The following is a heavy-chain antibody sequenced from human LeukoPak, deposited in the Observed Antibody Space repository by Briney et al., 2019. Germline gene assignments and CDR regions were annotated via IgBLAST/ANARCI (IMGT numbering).Heavy chain of an antibody. CDR3: ARAHNYDGRDYYYAFSDY. CDR1: GLPFSDAW. D-gene: IGHD3-22*01. J-gene: IGHJ4*02. V-gene: IGHV3-15*05. CDR2: IKGRTDRETT. Sequence: MTGGSLRLSCAVSGLPFSDAWMSWVRQGPGKGLEWVGRIKGRTDRETTDFAAPVKGRFTISRDVSQNTIHLQMNSLRAEDTALYYCARAHNYDGRDYYYAFSDYWGQGTLVTVSS.